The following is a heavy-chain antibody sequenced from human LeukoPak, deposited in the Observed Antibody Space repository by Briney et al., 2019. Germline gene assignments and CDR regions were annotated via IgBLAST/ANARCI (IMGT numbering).Heavy chain of an antibody. Sequence: GGSLRLSRAASGFTFSSYAMSWVRQAPGKGLEWVAVISYDGSNKYYADSVKGRFTISRDNSKNTLYLQMNSLRAEDTAVYYCARGAGNRYYYGMDVWGQGTTVTVSS. D-gene: IGHD1-14*01. J-gene: IGHJ6*02. CDR3: ARGAGNRYYYGMDV. CDR2: ISYDGSNK. CDR1: GFTFSSYA. V-gene: IGHV3-30*04.